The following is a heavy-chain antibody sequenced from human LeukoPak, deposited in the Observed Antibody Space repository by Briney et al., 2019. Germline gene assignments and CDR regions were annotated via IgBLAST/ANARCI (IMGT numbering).Heavy chain of an antibody. Sequence: SETLSLTCTVSGGSISSGGYYWSWIRQHPGKGLEWIGYIYYSGSTYYNPSFKSRVTISVDTSKNQFSLKLSSVTAADTAVYYCARGIVATLFHWGQGTLVTVSS. V-gene: IGHV4-31*03. D-gene: IGHD5-12*01. CDR1: GGSISSGGYY. CDR3: ARGIVATLFH. CDR2: IYYSGST. J-gene: IGHJ4*02.